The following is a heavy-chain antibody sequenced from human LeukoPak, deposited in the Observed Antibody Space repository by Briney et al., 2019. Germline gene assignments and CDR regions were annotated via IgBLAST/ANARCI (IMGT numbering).Heavy chain of an antibody. CDR3: ARGDYDFWSGYLIGHDAFDI. J-gene: IGHJ3*02. CDR2: ISSSSSTI. D-gene: IGHD3-3*01. V-gene: IGHV3-48*01. Sequence: GGSLRLSCAASGFTFSSYSMNWVRQAPGKGLEWVSYISSSSSTIYYADSVKGRFTISRDNAKNSLYLQMNSLRAEDTAVYYCARGDYDFWSGYLIGHDAFDIWGQGTMVTVSS. CDR1: GFTFSSYS.